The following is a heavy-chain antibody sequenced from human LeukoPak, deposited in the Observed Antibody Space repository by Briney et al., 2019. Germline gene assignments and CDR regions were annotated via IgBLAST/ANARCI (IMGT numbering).Heavy chain of an antibody. CDR2: ISGGGGST. V-gene: IGHV3-23*01. J-gene: IGHJ4*02. Sequence: GGSLRLLCAASGFTFSSYAMTWVRQAPGRGLEWVSGISGGGGSTYYADSVKGRFTISRDNSKNTLYLQMNSLRAEDTAVYYCAKDHFSRPRSEDYWGQGTLVTVSS. CDR1: GFTFSSYA. CDR3: AKDHFSRPRSEDY. D-gene: IGHD2/OR15-2a*01.